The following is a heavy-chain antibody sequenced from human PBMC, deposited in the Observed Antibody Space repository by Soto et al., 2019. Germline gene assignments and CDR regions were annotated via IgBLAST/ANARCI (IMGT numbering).Heavy chain of an antibody. Sequence: SETLSLTCAVYGGSFSGYYWSWIRQPPGKGLEWIGEINHSGSTNYNPSLKSRVTISVDTSKNQFSLKLSSVTAADTAVYYCARGQQWLVHYFQHWGQGTLVTVSS. J-gene: IGHJ1*01. CDR3: ARGQQWLVHYFQH. V-gene: IGHV4-34*01. D-gene: IGHD6-19*01. CDR1: GGSFSGYY. CDR2: INHSGST.